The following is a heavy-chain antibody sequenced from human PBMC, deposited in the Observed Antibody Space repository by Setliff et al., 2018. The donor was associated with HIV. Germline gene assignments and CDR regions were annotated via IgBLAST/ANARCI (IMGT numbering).Heavy chain of an antibody. D-gene: IGHD6-13*01. CDR3: AREDRTGYRFDF. J-gene: IGHJ4*02. CDR1: GGSLSSDDYY. Sequence: SETLSLTCTVFGGSLSSDDYYWSWIRQHPGKGLEWIGYIYYSGSTYYNPSLKSRVAISADMSKNHFSLKLNSVTAADTAIYYCAREDRTGYRFDFWGQGTLVTVSS. CDR2: IYYSGST. V-gene: IGHV4-31*03.